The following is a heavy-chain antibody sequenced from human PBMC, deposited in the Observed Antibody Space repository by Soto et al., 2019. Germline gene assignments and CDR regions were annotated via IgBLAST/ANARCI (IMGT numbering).Heavy chain of an antibody. CDR3: ARDQGKIFAVVYLSPTYYYGMDV. D-gene: IGHD3-3*01. CDR2: IIPIFGTA. CDR1: GGTFSSYA. V-gene: IGHV1-69*13. J-gene: IGHJ6*02. Sequence: SVKVSCKASGGTFSSYAISWVRQAPGQGLEWMGGIIPIFGTANYAQKFQGRVTITADESTSTAYMELSRLRSEDTAVYYCARDQGKIFAVVYLSPTYYYGMDVWGQGTTVTVSS.